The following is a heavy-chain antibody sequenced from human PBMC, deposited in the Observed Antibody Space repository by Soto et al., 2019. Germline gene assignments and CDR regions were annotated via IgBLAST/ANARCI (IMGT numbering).Heavy chain of an antibody. CDR3: EIVMTTVY. Sequence: HPGGSLRLSCVVSRFTISRNWMHWVRQAPGKGPMWVSRIKADGPITTSADSVKGGFTLSGDNARNTLYLQLNSLGAEDPAVYYCEIVMTTVYWGQGTRVTVSS. V-gene: IGHV3-74*03. J-gene: IGHJ4*02. D-gene: IGHD4-17*01. CDR1: RFTISRNW. CDR2: IKADGPIT.